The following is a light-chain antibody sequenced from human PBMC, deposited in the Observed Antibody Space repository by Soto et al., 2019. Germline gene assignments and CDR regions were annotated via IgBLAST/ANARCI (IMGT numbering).Light chain of an antibody. CDR3: QQSNNWPYT. J-gene: IGKJ2*01. Sequence: EIVMTHSPATLSVSPGERATLSCRASQSVRDNLAWYQQKPGQAPRLLIYGASTRATGIPARFSGSGSGTEFTPTINSLQSEDFPLYFCQQSNNWPYTFGQGTKLEIK. CDR2: GAS. V-gene: IGKV3-15*01. CDR1: QSVRDN.